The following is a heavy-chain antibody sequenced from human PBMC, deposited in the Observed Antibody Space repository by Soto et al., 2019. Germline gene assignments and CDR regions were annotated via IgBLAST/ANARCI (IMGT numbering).Heavy chain of an antibody. J-gene: IGHJ4*02. Sequence: QLHLVQSGSEVKKPGSXXRXSXXTSGGTLSNYXLSWVRLAPGQGLEWMGGILPVFGTSNYAQKFQDRLTITADESTNTAYMDLTSLTSDDTAVYXXARXXXXXXSYYFDYWGQGTLVTVSS. CDR2: ILPVFGTS. CDR1: GGTLSNYX. V-gene: IGHV1-69*12. CDR3: ARXXXXXXSYYFDY.